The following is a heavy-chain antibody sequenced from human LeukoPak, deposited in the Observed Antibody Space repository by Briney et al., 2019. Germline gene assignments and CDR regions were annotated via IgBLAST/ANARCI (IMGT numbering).Heavy chain of an antibody. CDR3: ARGTLGAWGW. V-gene: IGHV3-21*01. D-gene: IGHD6-19*01. CDR1: GFTFSSYD. CDR2: ISSSSNYI. Sequence: GGSLRLSCAVSGFTFSSYDMSWVRQAPGKGLEWVSSISSSSNYIHYADSVKGRFTIPRDNAKNSLYLQMNSLRAEDTAVYFCARGTLGAWGWWGQGTLVTVSA. J-gene: IGHJ4*02.